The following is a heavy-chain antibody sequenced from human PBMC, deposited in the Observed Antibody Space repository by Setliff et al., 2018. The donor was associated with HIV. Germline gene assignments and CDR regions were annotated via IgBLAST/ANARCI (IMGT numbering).Heavy chain of an antibody. CDR1: GAPVSSGRYY. D-gene: IGHD3-10*01. CDR2: IHYTGST. Sequence: PSETLSLTCSVSGAPVSSGRYYWGWIRQPPGKGLEWIATIHYTGSTYYNPSLKSRVTISLDTSKNQFSLKVNSVTAADTAVYFCARDSFTVDYFMDVWSKGTPVTVSS. J-gene: IGHJ6*03. CDR3: ARDSFTVDYFMDV. V-gene: IGHV4-39*07.